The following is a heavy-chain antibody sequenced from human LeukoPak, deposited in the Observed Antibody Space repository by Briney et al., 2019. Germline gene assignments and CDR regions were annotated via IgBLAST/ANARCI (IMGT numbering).Heavy chain of an antibody. CDR1: GFTFSDYY. J-gene: IGHJ4*02. D-gene: IGHD2-2*01. V-gene: IGHV3-11*01. Sequence: PGGSLRLSCAASGFTFSDYYMSGIRQAPGKGLEWVSYISSSGSTIYYADSVKGRFTISRDNAKNSLYLQMNSLRAEDTAVYYCARSCSSTSCPFDYWGQGTLVTVSS. CDR2: ISSSGSTI. CDR3: ARSCSSTSCPFDY.